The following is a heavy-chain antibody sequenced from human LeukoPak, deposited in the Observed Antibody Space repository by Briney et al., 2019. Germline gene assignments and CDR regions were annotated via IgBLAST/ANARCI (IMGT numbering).Heavy chain of an antibody. CDR2: ISYSGGT. CDR3: AREGPLDSIGYYHYGFDI. CDR1: GDSISSGGYY. Sequence: SETLYLTCTVSGDSISSGGYYWSWLRQHPGQGLEWIGYISYSGGTYYNTSLKSRVTISIVTSKNQFSLKLSSVTAADTAVYYCAREGPLDSIGYYHYGFDIWGQGTMVTVSS. D-gene: IGHD3-22*01. J-gene: IGHJ3*02. V-gene: IGHV4-31*03.